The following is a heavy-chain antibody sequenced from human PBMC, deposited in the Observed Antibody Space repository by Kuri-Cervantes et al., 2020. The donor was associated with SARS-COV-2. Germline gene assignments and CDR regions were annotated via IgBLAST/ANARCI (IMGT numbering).Heavy chain of an antibody. Sequence: ASVKVSCQVSGYTLTELSMHWVRQAPGKGFEWMGGFDPEDGETIYAQKFQGRVTMTEDTSTDTAYMELSSLRSEDTAVYYCATDLATGFSGVVVPASSPLNYWGQGTLVTVSS. V-gene: IGHV1-24*01. J-gene: IGHJ4*02. CDR1: GYTLTELS. D-gene: IGHD2-2*01. CDR2: FDPEDGET. CDR3: ATDLATGFSGVVVPASSPLNY.